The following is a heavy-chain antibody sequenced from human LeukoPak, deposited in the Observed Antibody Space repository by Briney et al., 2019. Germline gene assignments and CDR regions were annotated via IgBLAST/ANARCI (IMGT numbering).Heavy chain of an antibody. J-gene: IGHJ4*02. CDR2: INHSGST. V-gene: IGHV4-34*01. D-gene: IGHD3-22*01. CDR1: GGSFSGYY. Sequence: KPSETLSLTCAVYGGSFSGYYWSWIRQPPGKGLEWIGEINHSGSTNYNPSLKSRVTISVDTSKNQFSLKLSSVTAADTAVYYCARISHYYDNSGYRYWGQGTLVTVSS. CDR3: ARISHYYDNSGYRY.